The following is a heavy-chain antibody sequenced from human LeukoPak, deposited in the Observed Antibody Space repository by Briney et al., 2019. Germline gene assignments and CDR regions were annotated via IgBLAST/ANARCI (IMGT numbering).Heavy chain of an antibody. D-gene: IGHD5-12*01. CDR2: IKEDGSEK. CDR3: ARDRSGFYSVDY. J-gene: IGHJ4*02. CDR1: GFTFSISS. V-gene: IGHV3-7*01. Sequence: GGSLRLSCAASGFTFSISSMTWVRQAPGKGLEWVANIKEDGSEKSYVDSVKGRFTLSGDKSKTTLYLQMNSLRAEDTAVYYCARDRSGFYSVDYWGQGTLVTVSS.